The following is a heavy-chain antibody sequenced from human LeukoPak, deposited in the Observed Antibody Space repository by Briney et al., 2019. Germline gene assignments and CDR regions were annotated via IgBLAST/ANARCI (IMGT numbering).Heavy chain of an antibody. CDR1: GYSISSSSSY. J-gene: IGHJ5*02. Sequence: SETLSLTCTVSGYSISSSSSYWGWIRQPPGKGLEWIGSIYYTGSTYYNPSLKSRVTISVDTSKNQFSLKLSSVTAADTAVYYCARRYSSSWYEFDPWGQGTLVTVSS. V-gene: IGHV4-39*01. D-gene: IGHD6-13*01. CDR3: ARRYSSSWYEFDP. CDR2: IYYTGST.